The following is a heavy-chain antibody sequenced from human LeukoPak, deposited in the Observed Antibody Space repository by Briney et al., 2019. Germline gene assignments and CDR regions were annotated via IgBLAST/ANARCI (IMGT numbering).Heavy chain of an antibody. V-gene: IGHV3-64*01. CDR2: ISSNGGST. CDR1: GFTFSSYA. D-gene: IGHD2-15*01. CDR3: ARDGGYCSGGSCPSYYFDY. Sequence: PGGSLRLSCAASGFTFSSYAMHWVRQAPGKGLEYVSAISSNGGSTYYANSVKGRFTISRDNSENTLYLQMGSLRAEDMAVYYCARDGGYCSGGSCPSYYFDYWGQGTLVTVSS. J-gene: IGHJ4*02.